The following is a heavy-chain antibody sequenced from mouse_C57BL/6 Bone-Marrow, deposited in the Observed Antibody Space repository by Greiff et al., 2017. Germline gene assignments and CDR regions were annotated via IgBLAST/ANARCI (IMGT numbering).Heavy chain of an antibody. CDR1: GYTFTSYW. J-gene: IGHJ4*01. V-gene: IGHV1-72*01. D-gene: IGHD2-3*01. Sequence: QVQLQQPGAELVKPGASVKLSCKASGYTFTSYWMHWVKQRPGRGLEWIGRIDPNSGGTKYNEKFKSKATLTVDKPSSTAYMQLSSLTSEDSAVYSFERGWLLCHYYAIANWGQGTSVTVTS. CDR3: ERGWLLCHYYAIAN. CDR2: IDPNSGGT.